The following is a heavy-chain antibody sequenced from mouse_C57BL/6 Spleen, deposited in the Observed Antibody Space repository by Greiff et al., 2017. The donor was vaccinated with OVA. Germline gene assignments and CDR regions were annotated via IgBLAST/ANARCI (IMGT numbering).Heavy chain of an antibody. CDR2: IDPSDSYT. CDR3: AREYYGSSLYAMDY. Sequence: QVQLQQPGAELVRPGTSVKLSCKASGYTFTSYWMHWVKQRPGQGLEWIGVIDPSDSYTNYNQKFKGKATLTVDTSSSTAYMQLSSLTSEDSAVYYCAREYYGSSLYAMDYWGQGTSVTVSS. D-gene: IGHD1-1*01. J-gene: IGHJ4*01. CDR1: GYTFTSYW. V-gene: IGHV1-59*01.